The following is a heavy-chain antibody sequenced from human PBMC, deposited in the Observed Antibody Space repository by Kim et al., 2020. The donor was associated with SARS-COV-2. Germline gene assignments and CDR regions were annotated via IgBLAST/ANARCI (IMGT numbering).Heavy chain of an antibody. V-gene: IGHV3-74*01. J-gene: IGHJ4*02. Sequence: TTDYAASVKGRFTISRDNAKNTLYLQMNSLRAEYTAVYYCTRDSGGRDGYCGQGTLVTVSS. D-gene: IGHD1-26*01. CDR2: TT. CDR3: TRDSGGRDGY.